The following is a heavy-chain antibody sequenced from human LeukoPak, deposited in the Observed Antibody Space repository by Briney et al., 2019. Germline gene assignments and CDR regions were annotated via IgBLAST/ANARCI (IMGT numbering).Heavy chain of an antibody. V-gene: IGHV3-30*18. CDR1: GFTFSSYG. D-gene: IGHD5-12*01. CDR2: MSYDGSNK. CDR3: AKDQGIVATINVFDY. J-gene: IGHJ4*02. Sequence: GGSLRLSCAASGFTFSSYGMHWVRQAPGKGLEWVADMSYDGSNKYYADSVKGRFTISRDNSKNTLYLQMNSLRAEDTAVYYCAKDQGIVATINVFDYWGQGTLVTVSS.